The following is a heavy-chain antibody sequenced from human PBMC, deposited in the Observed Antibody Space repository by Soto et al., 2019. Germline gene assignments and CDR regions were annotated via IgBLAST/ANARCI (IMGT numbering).Heavy chain of an antibody. CDR2: MNRNGGST. D-gene: IGHD4-17*01. Sequence: EVQLVESGGGVVRPGGPLRLACAASGFSLDEYGMSWVRQAPGKWMERVSGMNRNGGSTGYADSVKGRFTMSRDEAKYAVYLQMNRVSAEDTAFYYCARDHRWGYEYGDYGDSWGHGTLVTASS. CDR1: GFSLDEYG. V-gene: IGHV3-20*04. J-gene: IGHJ5*01. CDR3: ARDHRWGYEYGDYGDS.